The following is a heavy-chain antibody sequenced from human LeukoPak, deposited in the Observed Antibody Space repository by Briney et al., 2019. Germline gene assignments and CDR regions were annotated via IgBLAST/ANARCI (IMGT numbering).Heavy chain of an antibody. J-gene: IGHJ4*02. CDR2: IYHSGST. CDR1: GYSISSGYY. CDR3: ARGLRWRHFDY. Sequence: SETLSLTCAVSGYSISSGYYWGWIRQPPGKGLEWIGSIYHSGSTYYNPSLKSRVTISVDTSKNQFSLKLSSVTAAGTAVYYCARGLRWRHFDYWGQGTLVTVSS. D-gene: IGHD4-23*01. V-gene: IGHV4-38-2*01.